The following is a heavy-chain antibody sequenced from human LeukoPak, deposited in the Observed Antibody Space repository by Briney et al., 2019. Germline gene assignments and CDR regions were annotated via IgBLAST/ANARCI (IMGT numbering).Heavy chain of an antibody. Sequence: ASVKVSCKASGYIFTTCYMHWVRQAPGHGLEWMGVINTSGGSTTYAQRIQGRVTMTRDTSTSMVYMELTSLRSEDTAVYYCARDPEGSGCYFDYWGQGNLVTVSS. V-gene: IGHV1-46*01. CDR2: INTSGGST. D-gene: IGHD6-19*01. J-gene: IGHJ4*02. CDR3: ARDPEGSGCYFDY. CDR1: GYIFTTCY.